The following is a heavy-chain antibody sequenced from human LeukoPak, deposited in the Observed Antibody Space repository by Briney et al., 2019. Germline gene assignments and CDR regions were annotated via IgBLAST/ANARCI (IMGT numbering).Heavy chain of an antibody. CDR2: INPSGGST. CDR1: GYTFTSYY. D-gene: IGHD3-10*01. V-gene: IGHV1-46*03. J-gene: IGHJ5*02. CDR3: ARDMYLPPMVRENWFDP. Sequence: ASVKVSCKASGYTFTSYYMHWVRQAPGQGLEWMGIINPSGGSTSYAQKFQGRVTMTRDTSTGTVYMELSSLRSEDTAVYYCARDMYLPPMVRENWFDPWGQGTLVTVSS.